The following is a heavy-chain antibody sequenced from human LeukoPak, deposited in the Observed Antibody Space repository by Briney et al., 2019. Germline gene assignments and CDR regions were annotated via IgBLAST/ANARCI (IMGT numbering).Heavy chain of an antibody. CDR3: ARGKAALMDV. CDR1: GFTFSTYW. D-gene: IGHD6-6*01. Sequence: PGGSLRLSCAASGFTFSTYWMNWVRQAPGKGLEWVADIKQDESEKYYVDSVKGRFTISRDNAKNSLYLQMNSLRVDDTALYYCARGKAALMDVWGKGTTVTVSS. V-gene: IGHV3-7*04. CDR2: IKQDESEK. J-gene: IGHJ6*03.